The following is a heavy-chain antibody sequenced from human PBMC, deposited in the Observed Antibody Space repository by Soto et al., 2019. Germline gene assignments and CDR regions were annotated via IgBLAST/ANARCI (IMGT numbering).Heavy chain of an antibody. J-gene: IGHJ5*02. Sequence: EVQLLESGGGLVQPGGSLRLSCAASGFTFSSYAMSWVRQAPGKGLEWVSAISGSGGSTYYADSVKGRFTISRDNSKNTLYLQMNSLRAEDTAVYYCATYDYADYFLSPWGQGTLVTVSS. CDR2: ISGSGGST. V-gene: IGHV3-23*01. CDR3: ATYDYADYFLSP. CDR1: GFTFSSYA. D-gene: IGHD4-17*01.